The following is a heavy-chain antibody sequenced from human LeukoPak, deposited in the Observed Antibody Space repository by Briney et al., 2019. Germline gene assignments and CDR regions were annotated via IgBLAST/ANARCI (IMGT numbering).Heavy chain of an antibody. CDR1: GGSFSGYY. Sequence: SETLSLTCAVYGGSFSGYYCSWIRQPPGKGLEWIGEINHSGSTNYNPSLKSRVTISVDTSKNQFSLKLSSVTAADTAVYHCARHGGDASGSSKFDYWGQGTPLIVSS. V-gene: IGHV4-34*01. CDR2: INHSGST. D-gene: IGHD3-10*01. CDR3: ARHGGDASGSSKFDY. J-gene: IGHJ4*02.